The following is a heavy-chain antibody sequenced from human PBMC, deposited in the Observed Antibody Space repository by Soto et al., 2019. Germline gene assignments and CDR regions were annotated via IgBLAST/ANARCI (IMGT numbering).Heavy chain of an antibody. J-gene: IGHJ6*02. D-gene: IGHD4-17*01. CDR2: INPNSGGT. CDR3: ARDPTYGDYGDYYYYGMDV. V-gene: IGHV1-2*02. Sequence: ASLKGSCKASGYTFTVDHRHCVRHAPGQGLEWMGWINPNSGGTNYAQKFQGRVTMTRDTSISTAYMELSRLRSDDTAVYYCARDPTYGDYGDYYYYGMDVWGQGTTVTVSS. CDR1: GYTFTVDH.